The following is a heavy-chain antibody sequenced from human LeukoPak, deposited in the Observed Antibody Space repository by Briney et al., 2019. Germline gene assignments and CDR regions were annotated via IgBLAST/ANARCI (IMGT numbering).Heavy chain of an antibody. V-gene: IGHV3-23*01. J-gene: IGHJ4*02. CDR1: GFTFGDYA. D-gene: IGHD2-2*01. CDR3: AKDQGVVVVVPAARIHFDY. Sequence: TGGSLRLSCTASGFTFGDYAMSWVRQAPGKGLEWVSAISGSGGSTYYADSVKGRFTISRDNSKNTLYLQMNSLRAEDTAVYYCAKDQGVVVVVPAARIHFDYWGQGTLVTVSS. CDR2: ISGSGGST.